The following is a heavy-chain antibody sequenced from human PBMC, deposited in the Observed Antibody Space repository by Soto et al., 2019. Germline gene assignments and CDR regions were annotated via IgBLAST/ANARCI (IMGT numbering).Heavy chain of an antibody. J-gene: IGHJ4*02. Sequence: GSLRLPCTASGFTINRHAMSWGRQAPGKGLEWVSGLSDSGGSIYYADSVKGRFTISRDNSMNTLYLQMNTLRAEDTAVYYCAKVSSAWYAGFFDLWGQGTLVTVSS. CDR2: LSDSGGSI. V-gene: IGHV3-23*01. CDR1: GFTINRHA. D-gene: IGHD2-8*01. CDR3: AKVSSAWYAGFFDL.